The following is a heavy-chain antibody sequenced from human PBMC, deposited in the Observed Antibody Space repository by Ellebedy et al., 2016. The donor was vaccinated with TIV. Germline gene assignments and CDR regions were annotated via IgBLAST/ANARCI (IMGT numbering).Heavy chain of an antibody. V-gene: IGHV3-23*01. J-gene: IGHJ4*02. Sequence: PGGSLRLSCAASGFTFDTLAMSWVRQVPGKGLEWVGVISGRGGSTFYTDSVKGRFTIPRDNSENNLNLQMNSLKAEDTAIYYCAKFPTFSGTNNFIRPFFFDSWGQGTLVTVSS. CDR1: GFTFDTLA. D-gene: IGHD3-10*01. CDR3: AKFPTFSGTNNFIRPFFFDS. CDR2: ISGRGGST.